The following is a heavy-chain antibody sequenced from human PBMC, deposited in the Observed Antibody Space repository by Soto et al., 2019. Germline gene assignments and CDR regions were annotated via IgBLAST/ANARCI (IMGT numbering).Heavy chain of an antibody. CDR2: IYYSGST. CDR1: GGSISSYY. J-gene: IGHJ6*02. CDR3: ARGKASYSNYPSYGMDV. D-gene: IGHD4-4*01. V-gene: IGHV4-59*01. Sequence: SETLSLTCTVSGGSISSYYWSWIRQPPGKGLEWIGYIYYSGSTNYNPSLKSRVTISVDTSKNQFSLKLSSVTAADTAVYYCARGKASYSNYPSYGMDVWGQGTTVTVSS.